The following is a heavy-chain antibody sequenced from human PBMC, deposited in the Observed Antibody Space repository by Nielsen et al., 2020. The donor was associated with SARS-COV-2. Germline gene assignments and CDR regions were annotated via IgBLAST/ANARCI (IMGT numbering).Heavy chain of an antibody. CDR2: IYSGGSST. D-gene: IGHD3-3*01. Sequence: GESLKISCAASGFTFSSYAMSWVRQAPGEGLEWVSVIYSGGSSTYYADSVKGRFTISRDNSKNTLYLQMNSLRAEDTAVYYCAKTMTVDAFDIWGQGTMVTVSS. CDR1: GFTFSSYA. V-gene: IGHV3-23*03. CDR3: AKTMTVDAFDI. J-gene: IGHJ3*02.